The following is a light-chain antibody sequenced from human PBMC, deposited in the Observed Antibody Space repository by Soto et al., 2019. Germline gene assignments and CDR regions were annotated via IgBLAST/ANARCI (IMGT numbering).Light chain of an antibody. Sequence: QSVLTQPASVSGSAGQSSTISCTGTSSDVGGYNYVSWYQQHPGKAPKLMIYEVSNRTSGVSNRFSGSKSGNTASLTISGLQAEDEADYYCSSYTTSRTRVFGTGTKLTVL. V-gene: IGLV2-14*01. CDR2: EVS. CDR1: SSDVGGYNY. J-gene: IGLJ1*01. CDR3: SSYTTSRTRV.